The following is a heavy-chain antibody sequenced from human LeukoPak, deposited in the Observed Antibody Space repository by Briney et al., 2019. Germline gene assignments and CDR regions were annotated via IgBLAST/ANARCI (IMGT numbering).Heavy chain of an antibody. CDR3: ARDQGTSSGWFDY. D-gene: IGHD6-19*01. J-gene: IGHJ4*02. CDR1: GYTFTGYY. V-gene: IGHV1-2*02. CDR2: INPNSGGT. Sequence: ASVKVSCKASGYTFTGYYIHWVRQAPGQGLEWMGWINPNSGGTNYAQKFQGRVTMTRDTSISAAYMELSRLRSDDTAVYYCARDQGTSSGWFDYWGQGTLVTVSS.